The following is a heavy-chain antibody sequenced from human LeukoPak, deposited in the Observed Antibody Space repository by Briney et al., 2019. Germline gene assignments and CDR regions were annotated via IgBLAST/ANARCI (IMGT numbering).Heavy chain of an antibody. J-gene: IGHJ5*01. Sequence: GASVKVSCKASGYTFTSYYMDWVRQAPGQGLEWMGIINASGGSTSYAQKLQGRVTMTRDMSTSTVYMELNNLRSEDTAVYYCARDLWQQFIDSWGQGTLVTVSS. V-gene: IGHV1-46*04. D-gene: IGHD6-13*01. CDR2: INASGGST. CDR1: GYTFTSYY. CDR3: ARDLWQQFIDS.